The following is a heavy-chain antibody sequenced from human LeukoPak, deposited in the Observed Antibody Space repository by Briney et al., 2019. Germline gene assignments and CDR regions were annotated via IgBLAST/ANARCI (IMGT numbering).Heavy chain of an antibody. CDR2: INPSSGGT. D-gene: IGHD2-21*01. Sequence: GASVKVSCKTSGYSFTDYYMHWVRQAPGQGLEWMGWINPSSGGTSSAQKFQGRVTMTRDTSITTVYMEVRWLTSDDTAVYYCARADRLHGGPYLIGPWGQGTLVTASS. J-gene: IGHJ5*02. CDR3: ARADRLHGGPYLIGP. CDR1: GYSFTDYY. V-gene: IGHV1-2*02.